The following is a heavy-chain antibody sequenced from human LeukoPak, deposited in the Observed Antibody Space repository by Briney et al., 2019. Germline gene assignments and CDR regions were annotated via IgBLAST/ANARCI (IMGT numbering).Heavy chain of an antibody. CDR1: GITFRNYG. D-gene: IGHD2-15*01. V-gene: IGHV3-33*01. J-gene: IGHJ4*02. Sequence: PGGSLRLSCAASGITFRNYGMHWVRQPPGKGLEWVAIIFYDGSNKYYADSVRGRFTISRDNSKSTLYLQMNSLRVEDTAVYYCASGRGSGGSHASYFDYWGQGTLVTVSS. CDR3: ASGRGSGGSHASYFDY. CDR2: IFYDGSNK.